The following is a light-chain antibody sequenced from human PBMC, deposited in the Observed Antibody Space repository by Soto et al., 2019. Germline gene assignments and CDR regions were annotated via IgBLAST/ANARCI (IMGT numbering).Light chain of an antibody. CDR2: GAS. Sequence: EIVLTQSPGTLSLSPGERATLSCRASQSISGNYLAWYQQKPGQAPRLLIYGASNRATGIPERFSGSGSGTDFTLTISRLEPQYSAMYYCQQYVISVTFGQGTRLEIK. J-gene: IGKJ5*01. V-gene: IGKV3-20*01. CDR1: QSISGNY. CDR3: QQYVISVT.